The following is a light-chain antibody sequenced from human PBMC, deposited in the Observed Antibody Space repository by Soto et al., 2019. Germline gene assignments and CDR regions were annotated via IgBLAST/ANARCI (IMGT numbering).Light chain of an antibody. CDR3: AAWDDSMSGVV. J-gene: IGLJ2*01. Sequence: QSVLTRPPSTSGTPGQRVTISCSGSNSNIGKNYVYWYQQFPGTAPKLLISSRDQRPSGVPDRFSGSKSGTSASLAISGLRSEDEADYYCAAWDDSMSGVVFGGGTKVTVL. V-gene: IGLV1-47*02. CDR2: SRD. CDR1: NSNIGKNY.